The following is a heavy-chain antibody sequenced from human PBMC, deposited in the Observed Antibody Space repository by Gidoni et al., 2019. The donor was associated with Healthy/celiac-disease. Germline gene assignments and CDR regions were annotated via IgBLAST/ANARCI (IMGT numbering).Heavy chain of an antibody. Sequence: QVQLVESGGGVVQPGRSLRLSCAASGFTFSSYGMHWVRQAPGKGLEWVAVIWYDGSNKYYADSVKGRFTISRDNSKNTLYLQMNSLRAEDTAVYYCARGLPIFDYYYGMDVWGQGTTVTVSS. CDR3: ARGLPIFDYYYGMDV. D-gene: IGHD3-3*01. V-gene: IGHV3-33*01. CDR1: GFTFSSYG. J-gene: IGHJ6*02. CDR2: IWYDGSNK.